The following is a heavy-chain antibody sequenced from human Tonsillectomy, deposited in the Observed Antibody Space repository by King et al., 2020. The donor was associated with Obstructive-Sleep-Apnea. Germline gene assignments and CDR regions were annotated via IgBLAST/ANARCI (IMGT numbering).Heavy chain of an antibody. CDR2: LDWDDDK. CDR1: GFSLTTTGMC. J-gene: IGHJ4*02. CDR3: VRCSPTVVIGFDY. D-gene: IGHD4-23*01. V-gene: IGHV2-70*01. Sequence: VTLKESGPALVKPTQTLTLTCTFSGFSLTTTGMCLTWIRQPPGKALEWLALLDWDDDKYYTTSLKTRLTISKDTSKDQVVLTMTNMDPVDTATYYCVRCSPTVVIGFDYWGQGILVTVSS.